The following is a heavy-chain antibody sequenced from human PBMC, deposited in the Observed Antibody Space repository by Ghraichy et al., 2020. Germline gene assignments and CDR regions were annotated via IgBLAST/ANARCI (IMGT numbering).Heavy chain of an antibody. CDR3: ARDLYYSDSSGSYYGREAFDI. V-gene: IGHV3-48*04. J-gene: IGHJ3*02. CDR2: ISSSSSII. D-gene: IGHD3-22*01. CDR1: GFTFSSYS. Sequence: GESLNISCAASGFTFSSYSMNWVRQAPGKGLEWVSYISSSSSIIYYADSVKGRFTISRDNAKNSLYLQMNSLRAEDTAVYFCARDLYYSDSSGSYYGREAFDIWGQGTMVTVSS.